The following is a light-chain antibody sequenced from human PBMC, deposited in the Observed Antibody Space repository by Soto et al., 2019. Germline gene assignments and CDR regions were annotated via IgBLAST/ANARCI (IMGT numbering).Light chain of an antibody. Sequence: VLTQSPGSLSLSPGQSATLSCRASQYVPSDFLAWYQQRLGQAPRLLIYGASIRATGVPDRFSGSGSGTDFTLTIGGLEPEDFAVYFCQQYGSSSPTTFGQGTRLDFK. CDR1: QYVPSDF. CDR2: GAS. CDR3: QQYGSSSPTT. J-gene: IGKJ5*01. V-gene: IGKV3-20*01.